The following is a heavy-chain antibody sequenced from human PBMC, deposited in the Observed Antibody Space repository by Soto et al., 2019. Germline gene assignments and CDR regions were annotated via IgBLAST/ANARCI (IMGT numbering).Heavy chain of an antibody. V-gene: IGHV3-53*04. J-gene: IGHJ3*02. CDR1: GFSVSATKY. CDR3: ARANDLNAFDM. Sequence: EVQLVESGGGLVQPGGSLRLSCVASGFSVSATKYMNWLRQAPDKGLEWVSVIYSGGTYYYAESVKGRFTISRHDSKNTLYLQMDSLRPEDTVVYFCARANDLNAFDMWGQGTMVTVSS. CDR2: IYSGGTY.